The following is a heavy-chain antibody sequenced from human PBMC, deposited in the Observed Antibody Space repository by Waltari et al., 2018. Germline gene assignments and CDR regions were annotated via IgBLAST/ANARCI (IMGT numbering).Heavy chain of an antibody. Sequence: QVQLVESGGGVVQPGGSLRLSCAASGFTFSSYGMHWVRQAPGKGLEWVVFIRYDGSNKYYADSVTGRFTISRDNSKNTLYLQMNSLRAEDTAVYYCARGGDYDYWGQGTLVTVSS. CDR2: IRYDGSNK. CDR3: ARGGDYDY. CDR1: GFTFSSYG. V-gene: IGHV3-30*02. J-gene: IGHJ4*02.